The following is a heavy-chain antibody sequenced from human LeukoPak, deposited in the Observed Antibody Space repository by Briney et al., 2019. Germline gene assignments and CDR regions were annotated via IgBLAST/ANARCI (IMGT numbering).Heavy chain of an antibody. Sequence: GGSLRLSCAASGFTFSSYAMTWVRQAPGKGLEWVSGIGGSGGATYYADSVKGRFTVSRDNSKNSLYLQMNSLRTEGTALYYCAKGGLLYYYYMDVWGKGTTVTVSS. D-gene: IGHD1-26*01. CDR2: IGGSGGAT. CDR1: GFTFSSYA. J-gene: IGHJ6*03. V-gene: IGHV3-23*01. CDR3: AKGGLLYYYYMDV.